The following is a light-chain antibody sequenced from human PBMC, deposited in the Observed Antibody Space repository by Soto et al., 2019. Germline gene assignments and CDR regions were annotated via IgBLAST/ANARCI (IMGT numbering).Light chain of an antibody. J-gene: IGKJ5*01. CDR2: DAS. Sequence: EIVMTQSPGTLSLSPGERATLSCRASQSVSSYLGWFQQKPGQAPRLLIYDASNRATGIPARFSGSGSETDFTLTISSLEPEDSVVYYCQQRASWVTFGQGTRLEIK. CDR1: QSVSSY. CDR3: QQRASWVT. V-gene: IGKV3-11*01.